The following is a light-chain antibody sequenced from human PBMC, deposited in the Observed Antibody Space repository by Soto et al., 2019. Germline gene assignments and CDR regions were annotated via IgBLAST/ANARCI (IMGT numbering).Light chain of an antibody. CDR1: QSINSH. V-gene: IGKV1-39*01. CDR2: TAS. Sequence: DSQMTQSPSSLSASVGDTVTITCLASQSINSHLNWYQQKPGKAPNLLIYTASSLQSGVPSRFSGSGSGTDFTLTISSLQPEDFATYYCQQSYSTPITFGHGTRLEIK. J-gene: IGKJ5*01. CDR3: QQSYSTPIT.